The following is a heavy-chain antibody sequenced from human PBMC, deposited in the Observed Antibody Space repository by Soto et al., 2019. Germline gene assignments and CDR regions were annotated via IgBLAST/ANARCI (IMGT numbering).Heavy chain of an antibody. CDR3: ARGRYPVLRFLEWFPGWFDP. Sequence: PSETLSLTCTVSGGSVSSGDYYWSWIRQPPGKGLEWIGYIYYSGSTYYNPSLKSRVTISVDTSKNQFSLKLSSVTAADTAVYYCARGRYPVLRFLEWFPGWFDPWGQGTLVTVSS. V-gene: IGHV4-30-4*01. J-gene: IGHJ5*02. D-gene: IGHD3-3*01. CDR1: GGSVSSGDYY. CDR2: IYYSGST.